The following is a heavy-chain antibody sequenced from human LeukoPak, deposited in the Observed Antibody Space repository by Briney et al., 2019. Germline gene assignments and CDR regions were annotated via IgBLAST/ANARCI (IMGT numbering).Heavy chain of an antibody. D-gene: IGHD4/OR15-4a*01. Sequence: GGSLRLSCAASGFTFSSYAMHWVRQAPGKGLEWVAVIALDAYREYHADSVKGRFSISRDNSKNTLYLQMNSLRAEDTAVYYCARDFSGASRIDYWGQGTLVTVSS. CDR2: IALDAYRE. CDR1: GFTFSSYA. J-gene: IGHJ4*02. CDR3: ARDFSGASRIDY. V-gene: IGHV3-30-3*01.